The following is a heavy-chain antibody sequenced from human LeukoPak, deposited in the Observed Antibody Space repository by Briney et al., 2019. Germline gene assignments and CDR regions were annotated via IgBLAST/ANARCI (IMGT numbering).Heavy chain of an antibody. D-gene: IGHD6-13*01. CDR1: GFTFSSYS. Sequence: PGGSLRLSCAASGFTFSSYSMNWVRQAPGKGLEWVSTISSSSSYIYYADSVKGRFTISRDNAKNSLYLQMNSLRAEDTAVYYCARELTYSSSWYQEVLDAFDIWGQGTMVTVSS. J-gene: IGHJ3*02. CDR3: ARELTYSSSWYQEVLDAFDI. CDR2: ISSSSSYI. V-gene: IGHV3-21*01.